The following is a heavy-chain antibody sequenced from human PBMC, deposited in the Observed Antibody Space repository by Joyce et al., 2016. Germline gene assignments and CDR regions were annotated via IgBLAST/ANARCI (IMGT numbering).Heavy chain of an antibody. J-gene: IGHJ5*02. CDR3: ARSGRAWMNYFDP. V-gene: IGHV1-2*06. D-gene: IGHD1-7*01. Sequence: QVHLVQSGAEVKKPGASVKVSCKASGYSFADYYIHWGRQAPGQGLGWMGRINHSMHGTNYAQKLLGRVTMTSDTSISTAYLELTSLKSDDTAVYYCARSGRAWMNYFDPWGQGTLVTVSS. CDR2: INHSMHGT. CDR1: GYSFADYY.